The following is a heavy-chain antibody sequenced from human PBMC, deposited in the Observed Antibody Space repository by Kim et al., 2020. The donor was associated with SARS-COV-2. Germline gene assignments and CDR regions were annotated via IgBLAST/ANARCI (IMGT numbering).Heavy chain of an antibody. D-gene: IGHD3-22*01. CDR1: GDSVRNVNW. CDR2: IFHSGST. CDR3: VRYGYDTNGYYPF. Sequence: SETLSLTCVVSGDSVRNVNWWAWVRQAPGKGLEWIGEIFHSGSTKYSPSLRSRATISIDYSKNQFYLNLDSVTAADTAVYYCVRYGYDTNGYYPFWGQGILVTDSS. V-gene: IGHV4-4*02. J-gene: IGHJ4*02.